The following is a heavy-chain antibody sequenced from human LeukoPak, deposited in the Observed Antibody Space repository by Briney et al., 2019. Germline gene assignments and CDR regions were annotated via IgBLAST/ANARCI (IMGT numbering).Heavy chain of an antibody. V-gene: IGHV1-24*01. CDR2: FDPEDGET. CDR3: ATPAPRIAAAGNLFDY. J-gene: IGHJ4*02. D-gene: IGHD6-13*01. CDR1: GYTLTELS. Sequence: GASVKVSCKVSGYTLTELSMHWVRQAPGKGLEWMGGFDPEDGETIYAQKFQGRVTVTEDTSTDTAYMELSSLRSEDTAVYYCATPAPRIAAAGNLFDYWGQGTLVTVSS.